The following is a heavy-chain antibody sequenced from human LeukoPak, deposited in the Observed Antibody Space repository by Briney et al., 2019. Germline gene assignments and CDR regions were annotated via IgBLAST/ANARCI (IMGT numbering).Heavy chain of an antibody. Sequence: PGGSLRLSCAASGFTFSSYSMNWVRQAPGKGLEWVSYISSSSSTIYYADSVKGRFTISRDNSENTLYLQMNSLRDEDTAVYYCAKDQSYYYASGSNYNWFDPWGQGTLVTVSS. D-gene: IGHD3-10*01. CDR3: AKDQSYYYASGSNYNWFDP. CDR1: GFTFSSYS. J-gene: IGHJ5*02. CDR2: ISSSSSTI. V-gene: IGHV3-48*02.